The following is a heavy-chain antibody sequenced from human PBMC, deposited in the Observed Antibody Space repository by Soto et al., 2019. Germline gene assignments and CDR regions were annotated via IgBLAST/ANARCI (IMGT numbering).Heavy chain of an antibody. V-gene: IGHV1-18*01. J-gene: IGHJ4*02. D-gene: IGHD3-22*01. CDR3: ASALRSELTTRGNDDSSCYYLDY. CDR2: ISAYNGST. Sequence: QVQLVQSGAEVKKPGASVKVSCKASGYTFTSYGISWVRQAPGQGLEWMGWISAYNGSTNYAQKLQGRVTMTTDTSTSTAYMELRSLTAEDTAVYYGASALRSELTTRGNDDSSCYYLDYWGQGTLVTVAS. CDR1: GYTFTSYG.